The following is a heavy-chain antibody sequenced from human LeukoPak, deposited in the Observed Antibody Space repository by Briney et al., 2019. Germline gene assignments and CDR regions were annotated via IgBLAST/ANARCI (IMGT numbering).Heavy chain of an antibody. CDR1: GFPFSDHE. CDR2: ISSSSSYT. Sequence: GGSLRLSCAASGFPFSDHEMNWVRQAPGKGLEWGSYISSSSSYTNYADSVKGRFTISRDNSKNTLYLQMNSLRAEDTAVYYCARHPYGTGYNYGNGGAIDYWGQGTLVTVSS. D-gene: IGHD5-18*01. CDR3: ARHPYGTGYNYGNGGAIDY. V-gene: IGHV3-11*03. J-gene: IGHJ4*02.